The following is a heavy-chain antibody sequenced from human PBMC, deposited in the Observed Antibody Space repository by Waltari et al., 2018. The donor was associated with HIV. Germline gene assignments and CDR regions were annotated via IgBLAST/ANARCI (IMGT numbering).Heavy chain of an antibody. V-gene: IGHV1-2*02. D-gene: IGHD2-2*01. CDR2: ISPGIGAR. Sequence: QVQLVQSEAEVQKPGSSVKVSCQASGYTFTAYFRHWVRPDPEQGLEWMGGISPGIGARKHAGECQRRVTRPRDTSLNTADMERGRRRFDDTAVYYCASGSNSWAVDYWGQGTLVTVSS. CDR1: GYTFTAYF. CDR3: ASGSNSWAVDY. J-gene: IGHJ4*02.